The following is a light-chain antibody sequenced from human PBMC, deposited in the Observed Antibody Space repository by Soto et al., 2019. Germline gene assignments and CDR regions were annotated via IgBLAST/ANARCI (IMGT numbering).Light chain of an antibody. Sequence: DIQMTQSPSTLSASVGDRVTITCRASQSISSWLAWYQQKPGKAPKLLIYDASSLESGVPSRFSGSGSGTEFTLTISSLXXDXXAXXYCQQYNSYSGTFGQGTKVEIK. V-gene: IGKV1-5*01. J-gene: IGKJ1*01. CDR3: QQYNSYSGT. CDR2: DAS. CDR1: QSISSW.